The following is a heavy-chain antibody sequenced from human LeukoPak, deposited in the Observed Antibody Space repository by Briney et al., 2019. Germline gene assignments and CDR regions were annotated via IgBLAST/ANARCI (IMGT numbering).Heavy chain of an antibody. J-gene: IGHJ4*02. CDR1: GFTFSSYG. V-gene: IGHV3-30*03. Sequence: AGGSLRLSCAASGFTFSSYGMHWVRQAPGKGLEWVAVISYDGSNKYYADSVKGRFTISRDNSKNTLYLQMNSLRAEDTAVYYCARDIVRGGFDYWGQGTLVTVSS. D-gene: IGHD3-10*01. CDR2: ISYDGSNK. CDR3: ARDIVRGGFDY.